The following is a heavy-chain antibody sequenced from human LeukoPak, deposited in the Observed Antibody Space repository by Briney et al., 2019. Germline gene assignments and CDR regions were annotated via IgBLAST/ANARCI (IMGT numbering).Heavy chain of an antibody. Sequence: NTSETLSLTCTVSGVSISSYYWSWIRQPAGKGLEWIGRIYTSGSTNYNPSLNSRVTISVDTSKNQFSLKLSSVTAADTAVYYCARVGSGCFDYWGQGTLVTVSS. CDR2: IYTSGST. V-gene: IGHV4-4*07. CDR1: GVSISSYY. D-gene: IGHD6-19*01. J-gene: IGHJ4*02. CDR3: ARVGSGCFDY.